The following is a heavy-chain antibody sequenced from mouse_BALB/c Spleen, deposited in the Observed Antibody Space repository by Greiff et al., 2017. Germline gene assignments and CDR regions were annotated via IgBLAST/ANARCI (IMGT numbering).Heavy chain of an antibody. Sequence: QVQLQQSGPELVRPGVSVKISCKGSGYTFTDYAMHWVKQCHAKSLEWIGVISTYYGNTNYNQKFKGKATMTVDKSSSTAYMELARLTSEDSAIYYGARGGVRDYYAMDYWGQGTSVTVSA. V-gene: IGHV1-67*01. J-gene: IGHJ4*01. CDR3: ARGGVRDYYAMDY. D-gene: IGHD2-1*01. CDR2: ISTYYGNT. CDR1: GYTFTDYA.